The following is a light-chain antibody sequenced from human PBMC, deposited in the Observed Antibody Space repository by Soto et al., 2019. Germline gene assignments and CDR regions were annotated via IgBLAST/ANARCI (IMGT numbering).Light chain of an antibody. J-gene: IGKJ1*01. V-gene: IGKV1-39*01. CDR3: QQCNTYSAT. CDR2: DAS. Sequence: DIQMTQSPSSLSASVGDRVTITCRASQSISSYLNWYQQKPGQAPKLLIYDASSLQSGVPSRFSGSGSGTQFTLTISTMQPDDFATYFCQQCNTYSATFAQGTKVDIK. CDR1: QSISSY.